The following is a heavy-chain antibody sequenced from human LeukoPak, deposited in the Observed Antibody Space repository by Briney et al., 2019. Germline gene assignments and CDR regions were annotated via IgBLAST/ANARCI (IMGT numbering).Heavy chain of an antibody. CDR3: ARGLMGSGDY. V-gene: IGHV4-59*01. CDR2: IYYSGST. Sequence: SETLSLTCTVSGGSISSYYWSWIRQPPGKGLEWIGYIYYSGSTNYNPSLKSRVTISVDTSKNQFSLKLSSVTAADTAVYYCARGLMGSGDYWGQGTLVTVSS. J-gene: IGHJ4*02. D-gene: IGHD2-8*01. CDR1: GGSISSYY.